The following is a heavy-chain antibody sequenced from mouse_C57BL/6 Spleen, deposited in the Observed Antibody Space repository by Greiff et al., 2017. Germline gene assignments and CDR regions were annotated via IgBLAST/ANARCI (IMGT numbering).Heavy chain of an antibody. D-gene: IGHD1-1*01. CDR3: TYYYEDYFDY. Sequence: QVQLQQPGAELVKPGASVKLSCKASGYTFTSYWMHWVKQSPGQGLEWIGMIHPNSGSTNYNEKFKSKATLTVDKSSSTAYMQLSSLTSEDSAVYYCTYYYEDYFDYWGQGTTLTVSS. CDR1: GYTFTSYW. V-gene: IGHV1-64*01. J-gene: IGHJ2*01. CDR2: IHPNSGST.